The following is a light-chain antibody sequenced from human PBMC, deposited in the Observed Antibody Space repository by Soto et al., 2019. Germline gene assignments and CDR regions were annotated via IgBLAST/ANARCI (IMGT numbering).Light chain of an antibody. J-gene: IGKJ1*01. CDR1: QSISTW. CDR2: DAS. CDR3: QQYMNYAT. Sequence: DIQMTQSPSTLSAYVGDRVTFTCRASQSISTWLAWYQQKPGKAPKLLIYDASSLQSDVPSRFSGSGSGTEFTLTISALQTDDFASYYCQQYMNYATFGQGTKVDIK. V-gene: IGKV1-5*01.